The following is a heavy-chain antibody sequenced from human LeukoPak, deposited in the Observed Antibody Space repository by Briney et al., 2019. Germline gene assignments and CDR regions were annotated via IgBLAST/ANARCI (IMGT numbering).Heavy chain of an antibody. CDR2: ISAYNGNT. D-gene: IGHD2-2*01. CDR1: GYTFTSYG. Sequence: ASVKVSCKASGYTFTSYGISWVRQAPGQGLEWMGWISAYNGNTNYAQKFQGRVTMTTDTSTSTAYMELRSLRSDDTAVYYCARVSGPVVVVPAAYWGQGTLVTVSS. V-gene: IGHV1-18*01. J-gene: IGHJ4*02. CDR3: ARVSGPVVVVPAAY.